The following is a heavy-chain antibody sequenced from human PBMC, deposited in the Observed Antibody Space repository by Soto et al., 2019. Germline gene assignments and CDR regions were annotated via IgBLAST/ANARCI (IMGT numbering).Heavy chain of an antibody. CDR1: GGTFSSHA. CDR2: IIPIFGTT. D-gene: IGHD3-10*01. V-gene: IGHV1-69*01. CDR3: AGSYKYGSGTFDAFDV. Sequence: QVQLVQSGTEVKKPGSSVKVSCKASGGTFSSHAISWVRQAPGQGLEWMGGIIPIFGTTNYAQRLQGRVSITADESTSTAYMELSSLRSEYTAVYYCAGSYKYGSGTFDAFDVWGQGTMVTVSS. J-gene: IGHJ3*01.